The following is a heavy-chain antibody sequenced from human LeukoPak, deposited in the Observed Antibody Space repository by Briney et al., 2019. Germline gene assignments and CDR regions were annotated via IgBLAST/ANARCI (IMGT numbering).Heavy chain of an antibody. V-gene: IGHV4-34*01. CDR2: INHSGST. Sequence: PSETLSLTCAVYGGSFSGYYWSWIRQPPGKGLEWIGEINHSGSTNYNPSLKSRVTISVDTSKNQFSLKLSSVTAADTAVYYCARAPPGSSLPHYFDYWGQGALVTVSS. CDR1: GGSFSGYY. D-gene: IGHD6-13*01. J-gene: IGHJ4*02. CDR3: ARAPPGSSLPHYFDY.